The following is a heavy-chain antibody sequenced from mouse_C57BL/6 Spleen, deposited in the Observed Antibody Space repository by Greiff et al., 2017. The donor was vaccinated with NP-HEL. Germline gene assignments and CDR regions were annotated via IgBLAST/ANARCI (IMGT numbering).Heavy chain of an antibody. CDR2: IYPRDGST. V-gene: IGHV1-85*01. CDR3: ARSGTYYGNYVDYFDY. D-gene: IGHD2-1*01. Sequence: VKVVESGPELVKPGASVKLSCKASGYTFTSYDINWVKQRPGQGLEWIGWIYPRDGSTKYNEKFKGKATLTVDTSSSTAYMELHSLTSEDSAVYFCARSGTYYGNYVDYFDYWGQGTTLTVSS. J-gene: IGHJ2*01. CDR1: GYTFTSYD.